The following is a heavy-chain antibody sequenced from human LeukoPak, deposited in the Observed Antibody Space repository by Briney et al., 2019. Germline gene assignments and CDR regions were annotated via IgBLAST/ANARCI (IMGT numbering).Heavy chain of an antibody. J-gene: IGHJ6*03. CDR3: ARGRQDVTMIVVVMTAVSYYLDV. Sequence: PSETLSLTCAVYGGSFSGYYWTWIRQTPEKGLEWIGEMSPSGSTSYNPSLKSRVTISVDTSKNQFSLKLSSVTAADMAVYYCARGRQDVTMIVVVMTAVSYYLDVWGKGTTVTVS. D-gene: IGHD3-22*01. V-gene: IGHV4-34*01. CDR2: MSPSGST. CDR1: GGSFSGYY.